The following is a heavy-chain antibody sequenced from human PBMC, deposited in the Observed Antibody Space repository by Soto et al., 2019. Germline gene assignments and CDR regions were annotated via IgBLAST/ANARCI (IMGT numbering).Heavy chain of an antibody. CDR1: GGSISSYY. Sequence: SETLSLTCTVSGGSISSYYWSWIRQPPGKGLEWIGYIYYSGSTNYNPSLKSRVTISVDTSKNQFSLKLSSVTAADTAVYYCERTDIAMVIDAFDIWGQGTVLTVSS. CDR3: ERTDIAMVIDAFDI. V-gene: IGHV4-59*01. CDR2: IYYSGST. D-gene: IGHD5-18*01. J-gene: IGHJ3*02.